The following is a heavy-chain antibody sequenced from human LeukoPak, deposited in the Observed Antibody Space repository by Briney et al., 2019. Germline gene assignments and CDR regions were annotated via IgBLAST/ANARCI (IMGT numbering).Heavy chain of an antibody. Sequence: ASVKVSYKASGYTFTSYGISWVRQAPGQGLEWMGWISAYNGNTNYAQKLQGRVTMTTDTSTSTAYMELRSLRSDDTAVYYCARVGDCSSTSCYIYYYYYYMDVWGKGTTVTVSS. J-gene: IGHJ6*03. D-gene: IGHD2-2*02. V-gene: IGHV1-18*01. CDR1: GYTFTSYG. CDR2: ISAYNGNT. CDR3: ARVGDCSSTSCYIYYYYYYMDV.